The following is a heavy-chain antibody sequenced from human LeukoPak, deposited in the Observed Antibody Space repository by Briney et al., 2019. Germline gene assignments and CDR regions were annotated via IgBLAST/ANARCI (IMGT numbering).Heavy chain of an antibody. J-gene: IGHJ5*02. CDR3: ARDTFYDSSGTFDP. CDR1: GFTFSSYA. Sequence: GGSLRLSCSASGFTFSSYAMHWVRQAPGKGLEYVSAISSNGGSTYYADSVKGRFTISRDNSKNTLYLQMSSLRAEDTAVYYCARDTFYDSSGTFDPWGQGTLVTVSS. V-gene: IGHV3-64D*09. CDR2: ISSNGGST. D-gene: IGHD3-22*01.